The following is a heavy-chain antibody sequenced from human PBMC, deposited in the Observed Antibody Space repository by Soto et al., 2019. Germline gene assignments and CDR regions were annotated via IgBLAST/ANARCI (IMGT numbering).Heavy chain of an antibody. J-gene: IGHJ6*02. CDR2: IIDGGGST. CDR1: GFTFSSCA. Sequence: GSLRLSCAASGFTFSSCAMGWVRQAPGKGLEWVSDIIDGGGSTYYADSVKGRFTISRDNSKSTLYLQMNSLRAEDTALYYCAKGRSYYYYYGVDVWGQXTTVTVSS. CDR3: AKGRSYYYYYGVDV. V-gene: IGHV3-23*01.